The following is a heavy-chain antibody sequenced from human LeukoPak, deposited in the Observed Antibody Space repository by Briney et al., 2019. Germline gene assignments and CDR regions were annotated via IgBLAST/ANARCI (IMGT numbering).Heavy chain of an antibody. CDR3: ARGGVLVTRPSDF. CDR1: GTTFPTYN. D-gene: IGHD4-17*01. Sequence: ASVKISCRESGTTFPTYNIPWVGQAPGKGLGGMGVINPSGGGTSYAPKFRDRVTMTRDTSTTTVYMELSSLRSEDTAVYYCARGGVLVTRPSDFWGHGTLVTVSS. V-gene: IGHV1-46*01. J-gene: IGHJ4*01. CDR2: INPSGGGT.